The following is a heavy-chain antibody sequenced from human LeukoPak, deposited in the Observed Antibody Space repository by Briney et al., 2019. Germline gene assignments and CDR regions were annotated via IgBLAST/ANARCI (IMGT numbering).Heavy chain of an antibody. V-gene: IGHV1-18*01. Sequence: ASVKVSCKASGYTFTSYGISWVRQAPGQGLEWMGWISAYNGNTNYAQKLQGRVTMTTDTSTSTAYMELSRLRSDDTAVYYCARDYYDSSGYFRDVFDYWGQGTLVTVSS. CDR3: ARDYYDSSGYFRDVFDY. CDR2: ISAYNGNT. CDR1: GYTFTSYG. D-gene: IGHD3-22*01. J-gene: IGHJ4*02.